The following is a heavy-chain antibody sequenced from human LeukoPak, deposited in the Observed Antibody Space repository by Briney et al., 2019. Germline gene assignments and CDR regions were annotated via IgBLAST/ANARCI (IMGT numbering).Heavy chain of an antibody. J-gene: IGHJ3*02. Sequence: SVKVSCKASGFIFSRSALQWVRQARGQRLEWIGLIVVGSGNTNYAQKFQERVTMTRDMSTGTAYMELSSLRSEDTAVYYCAAGNYYDSSGYYPYAFDIWGQGTMVTVSS. V-gene: IGHV1-58*01. D-gene: IGHD3-22*01. CDR3: AAGNYYDSSGYYPYAFDI. CDR2: IVVGSGNT. CDR1: GFIFSRSA.